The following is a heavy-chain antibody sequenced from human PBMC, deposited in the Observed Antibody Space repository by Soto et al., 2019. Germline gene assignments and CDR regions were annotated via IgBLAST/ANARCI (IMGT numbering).Heavy chain of an antibody. CDR1: GGSFSGYY. CDR3: ARDGFWASTTCRVGNWFDP. J-gene: IGHJ5*02. V-gene: IGHV4-34*01. Sequence: QVQLQQWGAGLLKPSETLSLTCVVYGGSFSGYYWSWIRQSPGKGLEWIGGINHRGSTNYNPSLESRVTISVDTSKNQFSLTLPSVTAADTAMYYCARDGFWASTTCRVGNWFDPWGQGTLVTVSS. CDR2: INHRGST. D-gene: IGHD2-2*01.